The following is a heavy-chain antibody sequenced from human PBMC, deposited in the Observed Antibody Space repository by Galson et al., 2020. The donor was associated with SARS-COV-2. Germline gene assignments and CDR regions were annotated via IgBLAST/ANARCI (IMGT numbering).Heavy chain of an antibody. J-gene: IGHJ4*02. D-gene: IGHD1-7*01. Sequence: ASVKVSCKASGYTFKDYILHWVRHDPGQRLVWMGWINSYNGDTDYSQNFQGRATITTDTSASTVYMELRSLASEDSAVYYCARSFHAQGSLNSAYDYWGQGTLVTVSS. CDR2: INSYNGDT. CDR3: ARSFHAQGSLNSAYDY. V-gene: IGHV1-3*01. CDR1: GYTFKDYI.